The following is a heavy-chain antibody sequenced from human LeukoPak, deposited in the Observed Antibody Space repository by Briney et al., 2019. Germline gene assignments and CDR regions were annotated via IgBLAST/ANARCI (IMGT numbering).Heavy chain of an antibody. CDR1: GFTFSSYA. D-gene: IGHD3-10*01. CDR3: AKGPRTVRFGDRHKGMFDY. V-gene: IGHV3-30*04. CDR2: ISYDGSTK. Sequence: PGGSLRLSCAASGFTFSSYAIHWVRQAPGKGLEWVALISYDGSTKYSTDSVKGRFTVSRDNSKNTVYLQMNSLRAEDTAVHYCAKGPRTVRFGDRHKGMFDYWGQGTLVTVSS. J-gene: IGHJ4*02.